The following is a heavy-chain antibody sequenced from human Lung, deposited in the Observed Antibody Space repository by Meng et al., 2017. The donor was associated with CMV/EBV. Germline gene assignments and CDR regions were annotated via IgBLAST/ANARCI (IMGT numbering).Heavy chain of an antibody. J-gene: IGHJ4*02. D-gene: IGHD5-24*01. CDR2: IYFSGHT. V-gene: IGHV4-39*07. CDR1: GGSISSSSYY. CDR3: VTETGYNYDN. Sequence: QLQWQASGPGQLQPSETLSVTGSVFGGSISSSSYYWGWIRQSQGKGLEWIGSIYFSGHTYYNPSLKSRVTMSVGTAQNKFSLTLRSVTAADTAVYYCVTETGYNYDNWGQGALVTVSS.